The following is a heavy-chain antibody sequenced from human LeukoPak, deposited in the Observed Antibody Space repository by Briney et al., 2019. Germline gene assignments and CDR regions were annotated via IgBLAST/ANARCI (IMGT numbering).Heavy chain of an antibody. CDR2: FSPRGDNT. CDR3: ARELHGGYFDY. CDR1: GYTFTTYY. V-gene: IGHV1-46*04. J-gene: IGHJ4*02. Sequence: ASVKVSCKASGYTFTTYYIHWVRQAPGQGLEWIGIFSPRGDNTNYAQTTYAQNLQGRVTMTGDTSTSTVYVELSSLRSEDTAIYYCARELHGGYFDYWGQGTLVAVSS. D-gene: IGHD3-16*01.